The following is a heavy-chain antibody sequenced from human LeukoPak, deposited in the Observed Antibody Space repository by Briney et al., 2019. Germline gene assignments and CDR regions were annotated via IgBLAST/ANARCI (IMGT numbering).Heavy chain of an antibody. CDR2: INPGTGGT. D-gene: IGHD2-15*01. J-gene: IGHJ4*02. CDR1: FSNYY. Sequence: ASVKVSCKAFSNYYMHWVRQAPGQGLEWMGWINPGTGGTNYAQKFQGRVNMTRDTSISTAYMDLSRLTSDDTAIYYCATDNPPYCNGGSCYFDWGQGTLVTVSS. CDR3: ATDNPPYCNGGSCYFD. V-gene: IGHV1-2*02.